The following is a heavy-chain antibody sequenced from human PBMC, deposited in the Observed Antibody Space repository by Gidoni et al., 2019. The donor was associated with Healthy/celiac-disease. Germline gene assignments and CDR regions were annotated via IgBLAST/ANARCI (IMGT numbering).Heavy chain of an antibody. CDR3: ARDPGYDILTGDLDY. Sequence: QVQLVQSGSEVKKPGSSVKVSCKASGGTLRSYAISWVRQAPGQGLEWMGGIIPSFGIANYAQKFQGRVTITADKSTSTAYMELSSLRSEDTAVYYCARDPGYDILTGDLDYWGQGTLVTVSS. J-gene: IGHJ4*02. D-gene: IGHD3-9*01. V-gene: IGHV1-69*17. CDR1: GGTLRSYA. CDR2: IIPSFGIA.